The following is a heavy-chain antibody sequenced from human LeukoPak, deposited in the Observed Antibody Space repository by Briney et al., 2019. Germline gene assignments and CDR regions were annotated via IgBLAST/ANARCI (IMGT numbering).Heavy chain of an antibody. Sequence: PSETLSLTCAVYGGSFSGYYWSWIRQPPGKGLEWIGEINHSGSTNYNPSLKSRFTISVDTSKNQFSLKLSSVTAADTAVYYCARGLVATITWPKPHYFDYWGQGTLVTVSS. D-gene: IGHD5-12*01. V-gene: IGHV4-34*01. J-gene: IGHJ4*02. CDR3: ARGLVATITWPKPHYFDY. CDR2: INHSGST. CDR1: GGSFSGYY.